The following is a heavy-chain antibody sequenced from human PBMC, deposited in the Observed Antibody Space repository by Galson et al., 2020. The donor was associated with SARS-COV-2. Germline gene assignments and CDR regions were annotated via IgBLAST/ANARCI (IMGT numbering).Heavy chain of an antibody. CDR3: GRSGYYGSGSFPRNFDS. CDR1: GFSIRFGYY. D-gene: IGHD3-10*01. CDR2: IYNTGNS. Sequence: ASETLSLTCAVSGFSIRFGYYWGWIRQSPGEGLEWIGSIYNTGNSYYNPSLKTRVTISLDMSKNQFSLKMTSVTAADTAVYYCGRSGYYGSGSFPRNFDSWGQGSLVTVSS. V-gene: IGHV4-38-2*01. J-gene: IGHJ4*02.